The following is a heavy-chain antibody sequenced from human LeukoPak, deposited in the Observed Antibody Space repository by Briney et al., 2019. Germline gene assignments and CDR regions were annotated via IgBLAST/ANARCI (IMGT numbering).Heavy chain of an antibody. CDR3: SRDGGEGGNSAFDI. J-gene: IGHJ3*02. CDR2: IRRKGQSYTT. CDR1: GFTFSDYI. D-gene: IGHD3-16*01. V-gene: IGHV3-72*01. Sequence: QSGGSLRLSCAASGFTFSDYILDWVRQAPGKGLEWVGRIRRKGQSYTTEYAASVEGRFTISRDDSKNSMYLHMNSLKTEDTAVYHCSRDGGEGGNSAFDIWGPGTMVTVSS.